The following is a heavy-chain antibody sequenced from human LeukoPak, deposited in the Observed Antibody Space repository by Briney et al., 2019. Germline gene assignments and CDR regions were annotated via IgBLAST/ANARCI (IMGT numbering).Heavy chain of an antibody. CDR3: ARDRWSSGLLYYFDY. CDR1: GGSFSGYY. V-gene: IGHV4-34*01. Sequence: PSETLSLTCAVYGGSFSGYYWSWIRQPPGKGLEWIGEINHSGSTNYNPSLKSRVTISVDTSKNQFSLKLSSVTAADTAVYYCARDRWSSGLLYYFDYWGQGTLVTVSS. CDR2: INHSGST. D-gene: IGHD6-19*01. J-gene: IGHJ4*02.